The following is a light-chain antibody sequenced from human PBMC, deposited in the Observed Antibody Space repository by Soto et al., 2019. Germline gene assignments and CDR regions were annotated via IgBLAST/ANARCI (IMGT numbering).Light chain of an antibody. CDR3: QQDGILPST. J-gene: IGKJ2*01. CDR2: DIS. CDR1: QRGSSHS. Sequence: EIVWTQSPGTLSMSTGERATLSCRASQRGSSHSLAWYQQKPGQAPRLVIYDISSRPTGIPDRVSGSGSGTDFTLTISRLEPEDVAVYFCQQDGILPSTFGRGAKLDIK. V-gene: IGKV3-20*01.